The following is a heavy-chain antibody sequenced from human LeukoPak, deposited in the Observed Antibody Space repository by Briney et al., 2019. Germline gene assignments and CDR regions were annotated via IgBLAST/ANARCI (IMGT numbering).Heavy chain of an antibody. D-gene: IGHD2-2*01. V-gene: IGHV3-21*01. CDR3: ARVNDQDAFDI. CDR2: ISGSSNYI. CDR1: GFTFRNYS. J-gene: IGHJ3*02. Sequence: GESLRLSCAASGFTFRNYSLIWVRQAPGKGLEWVSSISGSSNYIYYADSVKGRFTISRDNAKNSLYLQMNSLRVEDTAMYYCARVNDQDAFDIWGQGTMVTVSS.